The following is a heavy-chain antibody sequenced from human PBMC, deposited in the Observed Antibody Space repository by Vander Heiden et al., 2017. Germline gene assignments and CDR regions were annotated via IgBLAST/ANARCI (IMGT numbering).Heavy chain of an antibody. J-gene: IGHJ4*02. Sequence: QVQLVQSGPEVTKPGASVRVSCKTSGYTFSSYGISWVRQAPGQGLEYMGWITTYNVDTNYAQKFQGRVSMTTDTSASTAYMELRNLRSDDTAVYYCARGGGDDMPHNYWGQGTLVTVSS. CDR1: GYTFSSYG. D-gene: IGHD4-17*01. CDR3: ARGGGDDMPHNY. CDR2: ITTYNVDT. V-gene: IGHV1-18*01.